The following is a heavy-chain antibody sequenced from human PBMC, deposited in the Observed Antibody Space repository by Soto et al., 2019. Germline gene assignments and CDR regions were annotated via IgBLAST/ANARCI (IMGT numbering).Heavy chain of an antibody. CDR3: ARDGSGWDYGSGSYYNPSQSPYGMDV. CDR2: IYHSGST. D-gene: IGHD3-10*01. V-gene: IGHV4-4*02. Sequence: QVQLQESGPGLVKPSGTLSLTCAVSGGSISSSNWWSWVRQPPGKGLEWIGEIYHSGSTNYNPSLKSRVTISVDKSKNQFSLKLSSVTAADTAVYYCARDGSGWDYGSGSYYNPSQSPYGMDVWGQGTTVTVSS. J-gene: IGHJ6*02. CDR1: GGSISSSNW.